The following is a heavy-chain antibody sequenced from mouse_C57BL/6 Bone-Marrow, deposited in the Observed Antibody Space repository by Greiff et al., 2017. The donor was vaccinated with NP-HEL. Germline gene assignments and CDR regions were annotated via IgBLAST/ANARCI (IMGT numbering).Heavy chain of an antibody. Sequence: QVQLQQPGAELVKPGASVKLSCKASGYTFTTYWMQWVKQRPGQGLEWIGEIDPSASYTNYNQKFKGKATLTVATSSSTAYMQLSSLTSEDSAVYYCARKAYYGRSYEFAYWGQGTLVTVSA. CDR2: IDPSASYT. CDR1: GYTFTTYW. D-gene: IGHD1-1*01. V-gene: IGHV1-50*01. J-gene: IGHJ3*01. CDR3: ARKAYYGRSYEFAY.